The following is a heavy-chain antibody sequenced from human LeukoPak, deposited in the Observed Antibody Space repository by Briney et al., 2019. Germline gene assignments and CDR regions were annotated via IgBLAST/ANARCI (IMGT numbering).Heavy chain of an antibody. J-gene: IGHJ4*02. V-gene: IGHV3-23*01. CDR3: AKGHTLRLGELSPLDF. Sequence: GGSLRLSCAASGFTFTNHAMHWVRQAPGKGLEWVSAISGSGGATYYADSVKGRFTISRDNSKNTLYLQMTSLRAEDTALYYCAKGHTLRLGELSPLDFWGQGTLVTVSS. CDR2: ISGSGGAT. CDR1: GFTFTNHA. D-gene: IGHD3-16*02.